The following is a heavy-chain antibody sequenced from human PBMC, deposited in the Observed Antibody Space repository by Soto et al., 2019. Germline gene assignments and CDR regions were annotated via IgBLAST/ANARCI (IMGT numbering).Heavy chain of an antibody. D-gene: IGHD3-22*01. CDR1: GFTFDDYT. CDR3: AKWGEYYDSSGYYY. V-gene: IGHV3-43*01. Sequence: GGSLRLSCAASGFTFDDYTMHWVRQAPGKGLEWVSLISWDGGSTYYADSVKGRFTISRDNSKNSLYLQMNSLRTEDTALYYCAKWGEYYDSSGYYYWGQGTLVTVSS. J-gene: IGHJ4*02. CDR2: ISWDGGST.